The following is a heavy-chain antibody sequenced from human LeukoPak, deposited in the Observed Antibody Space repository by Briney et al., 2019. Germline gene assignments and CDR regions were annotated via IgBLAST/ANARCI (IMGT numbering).Heavy chain of an antibody. D-gene: IGHD3-3*01. CDR3: ARDLYDLRSGYYGPGDY. CDR2: IYSGGST. J-gene: IGHJ4*02. V-gene: IGHV3-53*01. CDR1: GFTVSSNY. Sequence: GGSLRLSCAASGFTVSSNYMNWVRQAPGKGLEWVSVIYSGGSTYYADSVKGRFTISRDNSKNTLYLQMNSLRAEDTAVYYCARDLYDLRSGYYGPGDYWGQGTLVTVSS.